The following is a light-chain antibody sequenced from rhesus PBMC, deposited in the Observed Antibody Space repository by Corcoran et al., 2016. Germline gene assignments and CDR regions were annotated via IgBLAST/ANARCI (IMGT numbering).Light chain of an antibody. CDR1: QGINSC. V-gene: IGKV1-38*01. Sequence: DIQLTQSPSSLSASVGDRVTITCRASQGINSCLAWYQQKSGKAPKLLIDDAFALQSGVPSRLSGSGSGTAFTLTFSNLQPEDFATYHFQQNTCSPYSVGQGTKIAIK. CDR2: DAF. J-gene: IGKJ2*01. CDR3: QQNTCSPYS.